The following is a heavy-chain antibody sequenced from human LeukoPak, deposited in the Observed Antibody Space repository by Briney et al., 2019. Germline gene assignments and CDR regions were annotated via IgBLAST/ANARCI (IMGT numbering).Heavy chain of an antibody. CDR1: GFTFSSYG. CDR3: ANEGGYFDWWPGGIYFDY. V-gene: IGHV3-30*18. J-gene: IGHJ4*02. CDR2: ISYDGSNK. Sequence: QSGGSLRLSCAASGFTFSSYGMHWVRQAPGKGLEWVAVISYDGSNKYYADSLKGRFTISRDNSKNTLYPQMNSLRAEDTAVYYCANEGGYFDWWPGGIYFDYWGQGTLVTVSS. D-gene: IGHD3-9*01.